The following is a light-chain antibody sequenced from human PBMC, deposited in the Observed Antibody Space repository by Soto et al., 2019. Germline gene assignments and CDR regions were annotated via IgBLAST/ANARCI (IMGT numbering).Light chain of an antibody. CDR1: QGISSY. CDR3: QQYYSYPRT. J-gene: IGKJ1*01. V-gene: IGKV1-8*01. Sequence: AIRITQSPSSLSASTGDRVTITCRASQGISSYLAWYQQKPGKAPKLLIYAAYNLQSGVPSRFSGSGSRTDFTLTISCLQSEDFATYYCQQYYSYPRTFGQGTKVDI. CDR2: AAY.